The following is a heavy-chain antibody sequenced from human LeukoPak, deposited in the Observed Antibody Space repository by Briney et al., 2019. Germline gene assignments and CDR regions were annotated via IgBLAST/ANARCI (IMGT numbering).Heavy chain of an antibody. Sequence: GGSLRLSCAASGFTFSDYYMSWIRQAPGKGLEWISYISSGSSSIYYADSVKGRFTISRDNAKNSMYLQMNSLRADDTAEYYCARDRGYNAFDIWGQGTMVTVSS. J-gene: IGHJ3*02. V-gene: IGHV3-11*04. CDR3: ARDRGYNAFDI. CDR2: ISSGSSSI. D-gene: IGHD5-18*01. CDR1: GFTFSDYY.